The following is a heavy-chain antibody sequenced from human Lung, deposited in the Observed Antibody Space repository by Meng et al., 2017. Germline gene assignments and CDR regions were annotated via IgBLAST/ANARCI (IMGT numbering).Heavy chain of an antibody. Sequence: QSQPQAGGAGLLQPSATLSLSCVVSGGSFSDYYWSWIRQPPGKGLEWIGEINHSGSTNYNPSLESRATISVDTSQNNLSLKLSSVTAADSAVYYCARGPTTMAHDFDYWGQGTLVTVSS. CDR2: INHSGST. V-gene: IGHV4-34*01. CDR3: ARGPTTMAHDFDY. CDR1: GGSFSDYY. J-gene: IGHJ4*02. D-gene: IGHD4-11*01.